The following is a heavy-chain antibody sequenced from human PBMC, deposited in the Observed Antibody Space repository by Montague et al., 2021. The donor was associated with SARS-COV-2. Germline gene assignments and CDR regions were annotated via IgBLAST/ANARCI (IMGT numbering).Heavy chain of an antibody. Sequence: SETLSLTCTVSGAPLTGGTYHWAWIRQPPGQGLEWIGYIFHSGSASYNPTLKSRVTISVDTSKNHFSLRLSSVTAADTAVYYCASLTLMLAGLSGYYFDSWGQGTLVTVSS. V-gene: IGHV4-39*02. J-gene: IGHJ4*02. CDR2: IFHSGSA. D-gene: IGHD6-25*01. CDR1: GAPLTGGTYH. CDR3: ASLTLMLAGLSGYYFDS.